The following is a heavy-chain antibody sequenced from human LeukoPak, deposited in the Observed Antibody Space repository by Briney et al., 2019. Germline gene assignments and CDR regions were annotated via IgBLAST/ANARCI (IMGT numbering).Heavy chain of an antibody. CDR2: MNPNNGNT. CDR3: ARDFWSGRTSPFDY. Sequence: GASVKVSCKASGYTFTSYDINWVRQATGQGLEWMGWMNPNNGNTHYAQKLQGRVTMTTDTSTSTAYMELRSLRSDDTAVYYCARDFWSGRTSPFDYWGQGTLVTVSS. J-gene: IGHJ4*02. CDR1: GYTFTSYD. V-gene: IGHV1-18*01. D-gene: IGHD3-3*01.